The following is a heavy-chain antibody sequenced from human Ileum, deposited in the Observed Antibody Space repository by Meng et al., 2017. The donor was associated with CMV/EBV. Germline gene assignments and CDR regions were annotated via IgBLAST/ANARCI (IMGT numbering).Heavy chain of an antibody. CDR3: ARRYNDESNGYPALGY. D-gene: IGHD3-22*01. J-gene: IGHJ4*02. CDR2: ISSGSSFI. CDR1: AFTFRSFT. Sequence: GESLKISCAASAFTFRSFTMNWVRQAPGKGLEWVSPISSGSSFIYYADSVKGRFTISRDNAKNSLYLQMNSLRVEDTAVYYCARRYNDESNGYPALGYWGQGTLVTVSS. V-gene: IGHV3-21*06.